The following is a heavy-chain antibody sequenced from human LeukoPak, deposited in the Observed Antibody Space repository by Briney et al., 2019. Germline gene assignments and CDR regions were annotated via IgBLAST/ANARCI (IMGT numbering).Heavy chain of an antibody. V-gene: IGHV3-23*01. CDR2: ISGSGGST. D-gene: IGHD6-25*01. CDR1: GFTFSSYA. Sequence: GGSLRLSCAASGFTFSSYATSWVRQAPGKGLEWVSAISGSGGSTYYADSVKGRFTISRDNSKNTLYLQMNSLRAEDTAVYYCAKISTGYSSEIHYWGQGTLVTVSS. CDR3: AKISTGYSSEIHY. J-gene: IGHJ4*02.